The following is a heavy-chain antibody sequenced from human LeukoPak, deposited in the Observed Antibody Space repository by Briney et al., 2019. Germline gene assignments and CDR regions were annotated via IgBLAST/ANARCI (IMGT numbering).Heavy chain of an antibody. CDR3: ARAPERLGWFDP. CDR2: ISAYNGDT. J-gene: IGHJ5*02. Sequence: GASVLVSCKTSGYIFGHNGIGWVRQAPGQGPEWMGWISAYNGDTNYAQSFQGRVTLTRDTSTSTAYMELRTLRSDDTAVYYCARAPERLGWFDPWGQGTLVTVSS. V-gene: IGHV1-18*01. CDR1: GYIFGHNG. D-gene: IGHD1-1*01.